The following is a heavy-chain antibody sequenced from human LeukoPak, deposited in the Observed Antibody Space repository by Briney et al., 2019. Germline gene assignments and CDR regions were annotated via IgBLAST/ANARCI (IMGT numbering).Heavy chain of an antibody. CDR2: ISYDGSNK. Sequence: GRSLRLSCAASGFTFSSYAMHWVRQAPGKGLEWVAVISYDGSNKYYADSVKGRFTISRDNSKNTLYLQMNSLRAEDTAVYYCARDLYYDFWSGYSPAEDYGMDVWGQGTTVTVSS. CDR1: GFTFSSYA. J-gene: IGHJ6*02. CDR3: ARDLYYDFWSGYSPAEDYGMDV. V-gene: IGHV3-30-3*01. D-gene: IGHD3-3*01.